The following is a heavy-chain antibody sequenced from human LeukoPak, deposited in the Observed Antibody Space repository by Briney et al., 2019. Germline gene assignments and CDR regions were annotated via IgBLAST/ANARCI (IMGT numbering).Heavy chain of an antibody. V-gene: IGHV4-34*01. CDR2: NNHSGST. J-gene: IGHJ4*02. Sequence: SETLSLTRAVYGGSFSGYYWSWLRQPSGKGLEGIGENNHSGSTNYNPSLKSRVTISVDTSKNQFSLKLSSVTAADTAAYYCARENDTMIVFGRGGQGTLVTVSS. CDR1: GGSFSGYY. D-gene: IGHD3-22*01. CDR3: ARENDTMIVFGR.